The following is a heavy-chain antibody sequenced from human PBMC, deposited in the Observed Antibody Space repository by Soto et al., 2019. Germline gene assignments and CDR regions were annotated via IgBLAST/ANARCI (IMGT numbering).Heavy chain of an antibody. Sequence: EVQLVESGGGVVRPGGSLRLSCAASGFTFDDYGMSWVRQAPGKGLEWVSGINWNGGSTGYADSVKVRFTISRDNAENPLYLQMNSLRTEFTAFYYCAKVAYYYDCSGSYYYGMDVWGQGTTVTDS. CDR3: AKVAYYYDCSGSYYYGMDV. V-gene: IGHV3-20*04. CDR1: GFTFDDYG. CDR2: INWNGGST. D-gene: IGHD3-22*01. J-gene: IGHJ6*02.